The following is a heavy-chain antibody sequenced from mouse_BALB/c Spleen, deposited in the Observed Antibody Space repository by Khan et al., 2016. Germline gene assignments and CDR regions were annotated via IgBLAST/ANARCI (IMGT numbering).Heavy chain of an antibody. J-gene: IGHJ3*01. V-gene: IGHV14-3*02. CDR3: ARIQLVAY. CDR2: IDPANGNT. D-gene: IGHD4-1*02. CDR1: GFNIKDTY. Sequence: EVRLQQSGAELVKPGASVKLSCTASGFNIKDTYMHWVKQRPEQGLEWIGRIDPANGNTKYDPKFQGKATITADTSSNTAYLQLSSLTSEDTAVYYCARIQLVAYWGQGTLVTVSA.